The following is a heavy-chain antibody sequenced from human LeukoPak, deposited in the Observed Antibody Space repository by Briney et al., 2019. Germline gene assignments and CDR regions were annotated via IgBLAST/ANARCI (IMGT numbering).Heavy chain of an antibody. Sequence: ASVKVSCKASGYTFTTYYMHWLRQAPGQGLEWMGIINPSSAGTNYAQKFQGRVTMTRDTSTSTVYMDLSSLRSEDTAVSYFARGLMGSRASADYWGQGSLGTVSS. J-gene: IGHJ4*02. CDR3: ARGLMGSRASADY. D-gene: IGHD2-15*01. V-gene: IGHV1-46*01. CDR1: GYTFTTYY. CDR2: INPSSAGT.